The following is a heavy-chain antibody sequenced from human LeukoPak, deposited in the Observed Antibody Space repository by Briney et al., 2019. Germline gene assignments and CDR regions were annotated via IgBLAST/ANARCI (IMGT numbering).Heavy chain of an antibody. CDR3: ARDLGRYDSNQGPLDAFDI. CDR2: IYTGGST. D-gene: IGHD3-22*01. V-gene: IGHV3-53*01. J-gene: IGHJ3*02. Sequence: GGSLRLSCAASGFTVSSNYMSWVRQAPGRGLELVSVIYTGGSTYYADSVKGRFTISRDNSKNTLYLQMNSLRAEDTAVYYCARDLGRYDSNQGPLDAFDIWGQGTMVTVSS. CDR1: GFTVSSNY.